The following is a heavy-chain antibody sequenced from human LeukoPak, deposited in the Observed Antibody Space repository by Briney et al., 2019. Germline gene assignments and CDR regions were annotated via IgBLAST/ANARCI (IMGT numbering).Heavy chain of an antibody. CDR3: ARDLGSEWSDY. J-gene: IGHJ4*02. CDR2: IKQDGSEK. V-gene: IGHV3-7*01. CDR1: GFTFSSDG. D-gene: IGHD1-26*01. Sequence: PGGSLRLSCAVSGFTFSSDGKSWVRQAPGKGLEWVANIKQDGSEKYYVDSVKGRFTISRDIAKYSLYLQMNSLSAEETAVYYCARDLGSEWSDYWGQGTLVTVSS.